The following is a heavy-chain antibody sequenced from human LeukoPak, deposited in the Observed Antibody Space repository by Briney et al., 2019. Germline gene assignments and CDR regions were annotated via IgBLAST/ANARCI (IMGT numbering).Heavy chain of an antibody. CDR2: MSYDGSNK. J-gene: IGHJ4*02. D-gene: IGHD3-10*01. V-gene: IGHV3-30*18. Sequence: PGGSLRLSCAASGFTFSSYGMHWVRQAPGKGLEWVAVMSYDGSNKYYADSVKGRFTISRDNSKNTLYLQMNSLRAEDTAVYYCAKDPAMVPEYYFDYWGQGTLVTVSS. CDR3: AKDPAMVPEYYFDY. CDR1: GFTFSSYG.